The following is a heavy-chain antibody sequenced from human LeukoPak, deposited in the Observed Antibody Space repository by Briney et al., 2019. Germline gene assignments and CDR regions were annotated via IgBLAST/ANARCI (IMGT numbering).Heavy chain of an antibody. D-gene: IGHD7-27*01. Sequence: GGSVRLSCAASGFTFSSYWMFWVRQAPGKGLVWVSRIHRDGSSATYADSVQGRFTVSRDNAKNTLYLQMNSLRAEDTAVYYCARSANWACDYWGQGTLVTVSS. J-gene: IGHJ4*02. CDR3: ARSANWACDY. CDR1: GFTFSSYW. CDR2: IHRDGSSA. V-gene: IGHV3-74*01.